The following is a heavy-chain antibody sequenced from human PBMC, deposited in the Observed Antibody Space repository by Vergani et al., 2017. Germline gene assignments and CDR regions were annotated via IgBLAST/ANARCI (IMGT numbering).Heavy chain of an antibody. CDR2: IHYSENT. CDR3: ASDTHSGQRADR. J-gene: IGHJ5*02. D-gene: IGHD6-19*01. CDR1: FDSIRNLL. V-gene: IGHV4-59*11. Sequence: QVQLQESGPGLVKSSETLSLTCSVSFDSIRNLLCNWIRQPPGKGLEWIGSIHYSENTNYNPSLKTRVTISVDTSKNQFSLTLTSVTAADTAVYYCASDTHSGQRADRWGQGILVTVTS.